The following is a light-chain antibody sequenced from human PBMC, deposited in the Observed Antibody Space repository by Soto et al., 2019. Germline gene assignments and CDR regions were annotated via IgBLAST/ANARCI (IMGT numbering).Light chain of an antibody. Sequence: QSALTQPPSASGSPGQSVTISCTRTSSDVGGYNYVSWYQQHPGKAPKLMIYEVSKRPSGVPDRFSGSKSGNTASLTVSGLQAEDEADYYCSSYAGSNNSVFGTGTKLTVL. CDR3: SSYAGSNNSV. V-gene: IGLV2-8*01. CDR1: SSDVGGYNY. CDR2: EVS. J-gene: IGLJ1*01.